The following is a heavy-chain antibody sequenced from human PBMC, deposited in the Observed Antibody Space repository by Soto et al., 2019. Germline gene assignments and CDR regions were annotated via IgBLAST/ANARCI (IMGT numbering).Heavy chain of an antibody. D-gene: IGHD2-15*01. CDR1: GGSISSGGYH. CDR3: ARTPDH. V-gene: IGHV4-31*03. CDR2: IYYSGST. Sequence: QVQLQESGPGLVKPSQTLSLTCTVSGGSISSGGYHWSWIRQQPGKGLEWIGYIYYSGSTYYNPSLKSRVTRPVATSKNQFSLKMRSVTAADMAVYYWARTPDHWGQGTLVTVSS. J-gene: IGHJ4*02.